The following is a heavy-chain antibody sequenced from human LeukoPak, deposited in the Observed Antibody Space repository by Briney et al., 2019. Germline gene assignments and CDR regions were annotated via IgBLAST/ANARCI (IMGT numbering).Heavy chain of an antibody. Sequence: ASVKVSCKASGGTFSSYAISWTRQAPGRGLEWMGRIIPIFGTANYAQKFQGRVTITTDESTSTAYMELSSLRSEDTAVYYCARDTGDPGYFDYWGQGTLVTVSS. CDR1: GGTFSSYA. CDR2: IIPIFGTA. D-gene: IGHD7-27*01. J-gene: IGHJ4*02. CDR3: ARDTGDPGYFDY. V-gene: IGHV1-69*05.